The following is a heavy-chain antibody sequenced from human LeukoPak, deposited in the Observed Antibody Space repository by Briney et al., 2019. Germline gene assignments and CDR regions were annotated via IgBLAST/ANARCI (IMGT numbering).Heavy chain of an antibody. J-gene: IGHJ5*02. V-gene: IGHV4-31*03. CDR1: GGSISSGGYY. Sequence: SETLSLTCTVSGGSISSGGYYWSWIRQHPGKGLEWIGYIYYSGSTYYNPSLKSRVTISVDTSKNQFSLKLSSVTAADTAVYYCARVKIYGDYVRAGRFDPWGQGTLVTVSS. CDR2: IYYSGST. D-gene: IGHD4-17*01. CDR3: ARVKIYGDYVRAGRFDP.